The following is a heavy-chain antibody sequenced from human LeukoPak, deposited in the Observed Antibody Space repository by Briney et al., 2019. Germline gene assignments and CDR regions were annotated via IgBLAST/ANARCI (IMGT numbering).Heavy chain of an antibody. CDR3: AGVELLGPGY. V-gene: IGHV4-34*01. Sequence: SETLSLTCAVFVGSFSGYYWTWIRQPPGKGLEWIGEINHSGSTNYNPSLKSRVTISVDTSKNQFSLKLSSVTAADTAVYYCAGVELLGPGYWGQGTLVTVSS. CDR2: INHSGST. CDR1: VGSFSGYY. J-gene: IGHJ4*02. D-gene: IGHD1-26*01.